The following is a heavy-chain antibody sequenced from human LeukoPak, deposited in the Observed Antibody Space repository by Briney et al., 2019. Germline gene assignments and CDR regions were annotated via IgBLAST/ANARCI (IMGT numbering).Heavy chain of an antibody. V-gene: IGHV3-30*03. J-gene: IGHJ3*02. CDR1: GFTFSSYG. D-gene: IGHD3-16*01. CDR2: ISYDGSNK. Sequence: PGGSLRLSCAASGFTFSSYGMHWVRQAPGKGLEWVAVISYDGSNKYYADSVKGRFTISRDNSKNTLYLQMNSLRAEDTALYYCARDPRITFRGVDAFDIWGQGTMVTVSS. CDR3: ARDPRITFRGVDAFDI.